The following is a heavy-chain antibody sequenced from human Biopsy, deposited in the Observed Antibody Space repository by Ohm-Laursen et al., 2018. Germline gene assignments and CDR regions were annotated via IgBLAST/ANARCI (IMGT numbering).Heavy chain of an antibody. CDR1: GDSIGSYS. V-gene: IGHV4-59*08. Sequence: GTLSLTRTVSGDSIGSYSWSWIRRPPGKGLEWIGYIEYSDKTYYNPSLESRVAFSVDTSKNQFSLRLMYVTAADTAVYYCARHRYCSSTSCSNSNYYFDFWGQGTLVTVSS. CDR3: ARHRYCSSTSCSNSNYYFDF. J-gene: IGHJ4*02. D-gene: IGHD2-2*01. CDR2: IEYSDKT.